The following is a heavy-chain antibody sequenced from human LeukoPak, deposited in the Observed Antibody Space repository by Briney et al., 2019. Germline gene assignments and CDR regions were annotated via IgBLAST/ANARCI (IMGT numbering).Heavy chain of an antibody. CDR1: GFTFSSYG. CDR2: ISYDGSNK. Sequence: GRSLRLSCAASGFTFSSYGMHWVRQAPGKGLEWVAVISYDGSNKYYADSEKGRFTISRDNSKNTLYLQMNSLRAEDTAVYYCAYMSSDYWGQGTLVTVSS. V-gene: IGHV3-30*03. CDR3: AYMSSDY. D-gene: IGHD2-2*02. J-gene: IGHJ4*02.